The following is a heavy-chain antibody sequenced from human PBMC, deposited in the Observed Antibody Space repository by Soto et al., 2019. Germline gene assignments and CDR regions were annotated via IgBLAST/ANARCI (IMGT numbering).Heavy chain of an antibody. Sequence: PSETLSLTCAVYGGTFSGYYWSWILQPPGKGLEWIGEINHSGSTNYNPSLKSRVTISVDTSKNQFSLKLSSVTAADTAVYYCARGVPIEVAGTGRYFDYWGQGTLVTVSS. V-gene: IGHV4-34*01. D-gene: IGHD6-19*01. CDR2: INHSGST. J-gene: IGHJ4*02. CDR3: ARGVPIEVAGTGRYFDY. CDR1: GGTFSGYY.